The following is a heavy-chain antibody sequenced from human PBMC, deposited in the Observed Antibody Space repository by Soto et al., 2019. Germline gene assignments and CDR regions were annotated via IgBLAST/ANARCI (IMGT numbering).Heavy chain of an antibody. D-gene: IGHD3-22*01. CDR1: GFTFTGYY. Sequence: ASGKSTCKVPGFTFTGYYMHSVRQDLGQGLEWMGWINPGNGNTKYSQKFQGRVIIERDTSASTAYMELSSMRSEDTAVYFCAKGGYFDSSNYLAYWGLGTLVTVSS. CDR3: AKGGYFDSSNYLAY. J-gene: IGHJ4*02. V-gene: IGHV1-3*01. CDR2: INPGNGNT.